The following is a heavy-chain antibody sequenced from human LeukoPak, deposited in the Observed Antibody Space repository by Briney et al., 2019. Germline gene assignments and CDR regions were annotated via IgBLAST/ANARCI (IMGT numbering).Heavy chain of an antibody. J-gene: IGHJ4*02. Sequence: EASETLSLTCTVSGGSISSSGYYWGWIRQPPGKGLEWIGSIYYSGSTYYNPSLKSRVTISVDTSKNQFSLKLSSVTAADTAVYYCARSSGLQAIGYWGQGTLVTVSS. V-gene: IGHV4-39*07. CDR2: IYYSGST. D-gene: IGHD6-19*01. CDR1: GGSISSSGYY. CDR3: ARSSGLQAIGY.